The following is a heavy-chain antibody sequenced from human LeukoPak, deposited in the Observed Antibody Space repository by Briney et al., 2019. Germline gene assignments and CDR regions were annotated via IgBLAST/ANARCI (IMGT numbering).Heavy chain of an antibody. V-gene: IGHV4-4*02. CDR3: ARDYGSGSSFDY. CDR2: IYHSGST. J-gene: IGHJ4*02. CDR1: GGSISSSNW. Sequence: KTSETLSLTCAVSGGSISSSNWWSWVRQPPGKGLEWIGEIYHSGSTNYNPSLKSRVTISVDKSKNQFSLKLSSVTAADTAVYYCARDYGSGSSFDYWGQGTLVTVSS. D-gene: IGHD3-10*01.